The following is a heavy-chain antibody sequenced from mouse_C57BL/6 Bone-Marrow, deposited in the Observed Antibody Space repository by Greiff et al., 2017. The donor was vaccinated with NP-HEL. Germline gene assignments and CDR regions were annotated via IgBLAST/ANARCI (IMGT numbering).Heavy chain of an antibody. D-gene: IGHD6-5*01. CDR3: ARSLLFLYYYAMGY. V-gene: IGHV1-69*01. Sequence: QVQLQQPGAELVMPGASVKLSCKASGYTFTSYWMHWVKQRPGQGLEWIGEIDPSDSYTNYNQKFKGKSTLTVDKSSSTAYMQLSSLTSEDSAVYYCARSLLFLYYYAMGYWGQGTSVTVSS. CDR2: IDPSDSYT. CDR1: GYTFTSYW. J-gene: IGHJ4*01.